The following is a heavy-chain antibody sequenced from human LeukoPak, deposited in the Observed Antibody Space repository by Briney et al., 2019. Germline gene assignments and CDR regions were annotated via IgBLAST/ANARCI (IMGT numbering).Heavy chain of an antibody. CDR2: ISNDGTNK. Sequence: GVSLRLSCAASGFTFSRYAMHWVRQAPGKGLEWGAIISNDGTNKYYADSVKGRFTISRDNSKNTLYLQMNSLRAEDTAVYYCARENYYSSGISSFDYWGQGILVTVSS. D-gene: IGHD3-10*01. CDR3: ARENYYSSGISSFDY. J-gene: IGHJ4*02. V-gene: IGHV3-30-3*01. CDR1: GFTFSRYA.